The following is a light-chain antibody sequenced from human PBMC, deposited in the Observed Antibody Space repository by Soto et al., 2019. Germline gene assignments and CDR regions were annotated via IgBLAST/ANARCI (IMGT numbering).Light chain of an antibody. CDR1: SSDVGSYNL. CDR2: EVS. J-gene: IGLJ3*02. Sequence: QSALTQAASVSGYPGQSITISCTGSSSDVGSYNLVSWYQQHPGKAPKLMIYEVSERPSGVSNRFSGSKSGNTASLTISGLQAEDAADYYCCSYAGISTFWVFGGGTKLTVL. CDR3: CSYAGISTFWV. V-gene: IGLV2-23*02.